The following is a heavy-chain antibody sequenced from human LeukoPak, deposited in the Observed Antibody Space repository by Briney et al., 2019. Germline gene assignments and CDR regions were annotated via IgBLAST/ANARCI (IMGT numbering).Heavy chain of an antibody. J-gene: IGHJ4*02. D-gene: IGHD6-19*01. Sequence: GGSLRLSCAASGFTFSDYYMSWVRQAPGKGLEWVSYISSSGSTIFYADSVKGRFTISRDNAKNSLYLQMNSLRAEDTAVYYCARDPHSSGWYLYYFDYWGQGTLVTVSS. V-gene: IGHV3-11*01. CDR2: ISSSGSTI. CDR3: ARDPHSSGWYLYYFDY. CDR1: GFTFSDYY.